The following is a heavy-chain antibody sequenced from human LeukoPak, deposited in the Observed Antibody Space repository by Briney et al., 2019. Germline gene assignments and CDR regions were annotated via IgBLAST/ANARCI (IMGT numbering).Heavy chain of an antibody. CDR3: TRLSAAKGAFDI. D-gene: IGHD2-2*01. Sequence: PGGSLRLSCVASEFSFSNYWMHWVRQAPGKGLVWVSRIKSDGSITNYAASVKGLFNISRDNAKNTLYLQMHSLRAEDTAVYYYTRLSAAKGAFDIWGQGTMVTVSS. V-gene: IGHV3-74*01. J-gene: IGHJ3*02. CDR1: EFSFSNYW. CDR2: IKSDGSIT.